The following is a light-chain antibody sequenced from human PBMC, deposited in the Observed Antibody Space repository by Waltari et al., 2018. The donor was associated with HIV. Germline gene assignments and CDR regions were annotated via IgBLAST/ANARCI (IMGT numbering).Light chain of an antibody. V-gene: IGKV1-39*01. CDR3: QESYSPPFT. CDR1: QGISRH. J-gene: IGKJ3*01. CDR2: EAS. Sequence: DIQMTQSPSSLSASVGDRVTITCRASQGISRHVNWYQQTPGEAPKLLINEASTLQRGVPSRFSGSGSGTDVTLTIGNLQPEDFATYYCQESYSPPFTFGPGTKVDLK.